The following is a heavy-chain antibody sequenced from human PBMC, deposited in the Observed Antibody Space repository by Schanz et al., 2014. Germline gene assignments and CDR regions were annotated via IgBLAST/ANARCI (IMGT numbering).Heavy chain of an antibody. J-gene: IGHJ4*02. Sequence: QVQLVQSGAEVKKPGSSVKVSRKASGGTFDIYAISWVRQAPGQGFEWMGRIIPIGHIANYAQKFQGRVTITADKFTSTMELRSLRAEVAAVYYCAKRIESGEFYWGQGTLVTVSS. V-gene: IGHV1-69*04. CDR3: AKRIESGEFY. D-gene: IGHD3-10*01. CDR2: IIPIGHIA. CDR1: GGTFDIYA.